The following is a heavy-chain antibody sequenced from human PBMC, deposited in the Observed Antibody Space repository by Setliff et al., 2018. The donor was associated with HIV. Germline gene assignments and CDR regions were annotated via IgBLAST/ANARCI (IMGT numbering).Heavy chain of an antibody. CDR2: IYYSGST. Sequence: SETLSLTCIVSGGSISSHFWTWIRQPPGKRLEWIGNIYYSGSTNYNPSLKSRVIISVDTSKNRFSLTLSSVTAADTAVYYCAREGRPRGFDIWGQGTMVTVSS. CDR3: AREGRPRGFDI. CDR1: GGSISSHF. J-gene: IGHJ3*02. V-gene: IGHV4-59*11.